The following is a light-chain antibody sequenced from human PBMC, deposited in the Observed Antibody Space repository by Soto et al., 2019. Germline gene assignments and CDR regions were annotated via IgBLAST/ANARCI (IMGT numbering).Light chain of an antibody. CDR3: CSYAGRYV. V-gene: IGLV2-11*01. J-gene: IGLJ1*01. Sequence: QSALTQPRSVSGSPGQSVTISCTGTSSDIGANNYVSWYQQHPGKAPELMIYDVSERPSGVPDRFSGSKSGNTASLTISGLQAEDEADYYCCSYAGRYVFGTGTKLTVL. CDR1: SSDIGANNY. CDR2: DVS.